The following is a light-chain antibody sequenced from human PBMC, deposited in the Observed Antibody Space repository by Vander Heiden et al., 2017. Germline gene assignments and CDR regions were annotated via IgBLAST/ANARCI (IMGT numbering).Light chain of an antibody. Sequence: DIQMTQSPSSLSASVGDRVTITCRASQSISSYLNWYQQKPGKAPKLLIYAASSLQSGFPSRFSGSGSGTDFTLTISSLQPEDFATYYCQQSDSTPYTFGQGTKLXIK. CDR2: AAS. CDR3: QQSDSTPYT. J-gene: IGKJ2*01. CDR1: QSISSY. V-gene: IGKV1-39*01.